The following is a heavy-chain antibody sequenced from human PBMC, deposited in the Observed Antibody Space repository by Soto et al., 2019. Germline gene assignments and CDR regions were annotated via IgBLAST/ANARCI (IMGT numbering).Heavy chain of an antibody. CDR2: IKKDGSQK. Sequence: EVQLVESGGGLVQPGGSLRLSCETSGFTFSNYWMTWVRQAPGKGLEWVANIKKDGSQKNFVDSVKGRFTISRDNAKNSLYLQMDSLRVEDTAIYYCVKEIALAHWGQGTLVTVSS. J-gene: IGHJ4*02. CDR3: VKEIALAH. CDR1: GFTFSNYW. V-gene: IGHV3-7*01. D-gene: IGHD6-19*01.